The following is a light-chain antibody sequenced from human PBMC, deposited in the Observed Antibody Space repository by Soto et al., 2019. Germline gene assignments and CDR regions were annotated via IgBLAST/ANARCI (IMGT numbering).Light chain of an antibody. CDR3: QQNDSYRT. CDR1: QNIGIW. CDR2: KAS. J-gene: IGKJ1*01. V-gene: IGKV1-5*03. Sequence: DIQMTQSPSTLSASVGDRVTITCRASQNIGIWLAWYQQKPGKAPKLLIYKASSLDSGVPSRFSGSGSGTEIPLTSSRQQPDDVTTYCRQQNDSYRTFGQWTKVEIK.